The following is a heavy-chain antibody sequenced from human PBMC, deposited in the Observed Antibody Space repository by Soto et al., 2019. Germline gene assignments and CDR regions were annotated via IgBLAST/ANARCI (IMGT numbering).Heavy chain of an antibody. J-gene: IGHJ5*02. CDR1: GFTFSDFW. V-gene: IGHV3-7*05. Sequence: EVQLVESGGGLVQPGGSLRLSCAASGFTFSDFWMSWVRQAPGKGLEWVANIKEHGSETDYVDAVKGRFTISRDNARNSLDLQMDSLRAEDTAVYYCMRDWAWGQGTLVTVSS. D-gene: IGHD3-16*01. CDR2: IKEHGSET. CDR3: MRDWA.